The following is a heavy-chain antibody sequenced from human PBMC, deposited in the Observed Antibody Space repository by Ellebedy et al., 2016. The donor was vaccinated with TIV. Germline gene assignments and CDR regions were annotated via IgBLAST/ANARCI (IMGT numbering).Heavy chain of an antibody. CDR1: GGSFSGYF. Sequence: MPGGSLRLSCAVYGGSFSGYFWSWIRQPPGKGLEWIGEINPRGTTNYNPSLKSRVTMSVDTPKNQFSLWLTSVTAADTAVYYCARDPALPRGRFDTWGQGTLVTVSS. J-gene: IGHJ5*02. V-gene: IGHV4-34*01. CDR3: ARDPALPRGRFDT. CDR2: INPRGTT.